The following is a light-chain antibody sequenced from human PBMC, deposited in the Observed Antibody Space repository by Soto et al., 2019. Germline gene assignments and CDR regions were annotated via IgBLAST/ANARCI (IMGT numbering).Light chain of an antibody. Sequence: EIVMTQSPATLSVSPGERATLSCRASQSVSSNLAWYQQKPGQAPRLLIYGASTRATGIPARFSGSGSGTEFTLPISSLQPEDFAVYYCQQYNNWPLTFGGGTKVEIQ. CDR2: GAS. J-gene: IGKJ4*01. CDR1: QSVSSN. V-gene: IGKV3-15*01. CDR3: QQYNNWPLT.